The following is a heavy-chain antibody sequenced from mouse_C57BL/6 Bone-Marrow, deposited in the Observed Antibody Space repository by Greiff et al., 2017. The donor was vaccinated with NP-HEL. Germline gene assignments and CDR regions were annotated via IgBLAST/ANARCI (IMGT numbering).Heavy chain of an antibody. CDR1: GYTFTSYW. Sequence: QVQLQQPGAELVKPGASVKLSCKASGYTFTSYWMHWVKQRPGQGLEWIGMIHPNSGSTNYNEKFKSKATLTVDKSSSTAYMQLSSLTSEDSAVYYCARRNLITTVVATDYFDYWGKGTTLSAAS. D-gene: IGHD1-1*01. CDR3: ARRNLITTVVATDYFDY. J-gene: IGHJ2*01. CDR2: IHPNSGST. V-gene: IGHV1-64*01.